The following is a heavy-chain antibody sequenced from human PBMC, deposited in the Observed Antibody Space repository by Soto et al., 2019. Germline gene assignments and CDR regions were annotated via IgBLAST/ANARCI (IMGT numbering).Heavy chain of an antibody. CDR1: GYTFTSYY. V-gene: IGHV1-46*01. CDR3: ARARVVYCSGGSCYLDY. Sequence: QVQLVQSGAEVKKPGASVKVSCRASGYTFTSYYVHWVRQAPGHGLEWMGIIDPSGGSTSYPEKFQGRVTMTRDKSTSTVYMELSSLRSDDTAVYYCARARVVYCSGGSCYLDYWGQGTLVTVSS. D-gene: IGHD2-15*01. J-gene: IGHJ4*02. CDR2: IDPSGGST.